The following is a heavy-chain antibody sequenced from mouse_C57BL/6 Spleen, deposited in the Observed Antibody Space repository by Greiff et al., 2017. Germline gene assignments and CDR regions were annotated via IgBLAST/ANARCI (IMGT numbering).Heavy chain of an antibody. D-gene: IGHD2-14*01. V-gene: IGHV1-67*01. CDR2: ISTYYGDA. CDR3: ARYLGGTRLLDWYFDV. Sequence: QVHVKQSGPELVRPGVSVKISCKGSGYTFTDYAMHWVKQSHAKSLEWIGVISTYYGDASYNQKFKDKATMTVDKSSSTAYMELARLTSEDSAVYYCARYLGGTRLLDWYFDVWGTGTTVTVSS. J-gene: IGHJ1*03. CDR1: GYTFTDYA.